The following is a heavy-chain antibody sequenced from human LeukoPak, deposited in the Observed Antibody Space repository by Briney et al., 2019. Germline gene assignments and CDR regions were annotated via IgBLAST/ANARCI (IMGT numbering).Heavy chain of an antibody. D-gene: IGHD4-23*01. CDR3: AREFGHCYGDNCFYFFDT. V-gene: IGHV1-18*01. Sequence: ASVRVSCKASGYTFTNYNISSVRQAPGQGLEWMGWINTYKGDTLYAQKLQGRVTMTADTSTNTAYMELRSLRFDDTAVYYCAREFGHCYGDNCFYFFDTWGQGFRVTVSS. CDR2: INTYKGDT. CDR1: GYTFTNYN. J-gene: IGHJ4*02.